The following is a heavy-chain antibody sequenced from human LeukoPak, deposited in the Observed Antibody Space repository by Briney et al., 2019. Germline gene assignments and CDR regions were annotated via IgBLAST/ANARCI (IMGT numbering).Heavy chain of an antibody. D-gene: IGHD6-13*01. CDR1: GGSISSSSYY. CDR3: ARRAAALLRGFDP. V-gene: IGHV4-39*07. J-gene: IGHJ5*02. CDR2: IYYSGST. Sequence: PSETLSPTCTVSGGSISSSSYYWGWIRQPPGKGLEWIGSIYYSGSTYYNPSLKSRVTISVDTSKNQFSLKLSSVTAADTAVYYCARRAAALLRGFDPWGQGTLVTVSS.